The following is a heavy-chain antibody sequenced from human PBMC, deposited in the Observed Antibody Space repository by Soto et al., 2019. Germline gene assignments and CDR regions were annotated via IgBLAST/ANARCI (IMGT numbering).Heavy chain of an antibody. J-gene: IGHJ3*02. V-gene: IGHV3-9*01. CDR2: ISWNSGSV. Sequence: PGGSLRLSCAASRFTFDDYGMHWVRQAPGKGLEWVSGISWNSGSVGYANSVKGRFTISRDNAKNSLYLQMDSLRAEDTASYYCVKDLRYSSGPDAFDIWGQGTMVTVSS. CDR1: RFTFDDYG. D-gene: IGHD6-19*01. CDR3: VKDLRYSSGPDAFDI.